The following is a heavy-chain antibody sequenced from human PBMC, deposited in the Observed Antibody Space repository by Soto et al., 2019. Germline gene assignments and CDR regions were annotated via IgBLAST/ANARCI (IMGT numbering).Heavy chain of an antibody. CDR1: GGSISSSSYY. V-gene: IGHV4-39*01. D-gene: IGHD6-6*01. CDR2: IYYSGRT. CDR3: ARHGGKEYSSSSGRNYFDY. J-gene: IGHJ4*02. Sequence: SETLSLTCTVSGGSISSSSYYWGWIRQPPGKGLEWIGSIYYSGRTYYNPSLKSRVTISVDTSKNQFSLKLSSVTAADTAVYYCARHGGKEYSSSSGRNYFDYWGQGTLVTVSS.